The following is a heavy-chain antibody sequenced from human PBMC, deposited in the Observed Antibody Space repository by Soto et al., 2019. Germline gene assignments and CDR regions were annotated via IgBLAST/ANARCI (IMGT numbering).Heavy chain of an antibody. V-gene: IGHV3-23*01. CDR3: AKDRRAGGNSAFYFDF. D-gene: IGHD3-16*01. Sequence: DVSRRLPCSPSAFKFCNCAMRWVRQAPGGGLEWVSLMSATGGGTYYADCVKGRFTISSDYSHNTLYLQVHSLTAEDTAVYYCAKDRRAGGNSAFYFDFWGQGAQVTVSS. CDR1: AFKFCNCA. J-gene: IGHJ4*02. CDR2: MSATGGGT.